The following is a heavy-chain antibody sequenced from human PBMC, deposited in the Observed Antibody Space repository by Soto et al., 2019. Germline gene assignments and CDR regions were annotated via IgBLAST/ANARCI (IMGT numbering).Heavy chain of an antibody. Sequence: QVQLVQSGAEVKKPGASVKVSCKASGYTFTSYAMHWVRQAPGQRLEWMGWINAGNGNTKYSQKFQGRVTITRDTSASTAYMELSSLRSEDTAVYYCAKGKYSSGCYFDYWGQGTLVTVSS. CDR1: GYTFTSYA. J-gene: IGHJ4*02. V-gene: IGHV1-3*01. CDR2: INAGNGNT. D-gene: IGHD6-19*01. CDR3: AKGKYSSGCYFDY.